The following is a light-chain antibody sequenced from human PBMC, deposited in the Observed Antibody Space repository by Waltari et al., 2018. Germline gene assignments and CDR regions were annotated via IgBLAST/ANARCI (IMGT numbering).Light chain of an antibody. V-gene: IGLV3-19*01. CDR2: GKN. CDR3: NTREISGDVV. J-gene: IGLJ2*01. Sequence: SSEPSSDPAVSVALGPTVRITFPGDNLRPYYSTWCRQKPGQSPVLLIYGKNNRPSGIPDRFSASSSGNTASLTISGARAEDEGDYYCNTREISGDVVFGGGTKLTVL. CDR1: NLRPYY.